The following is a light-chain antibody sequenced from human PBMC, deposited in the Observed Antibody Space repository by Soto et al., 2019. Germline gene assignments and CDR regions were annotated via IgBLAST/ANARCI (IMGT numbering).Light chain of an antibody. CDR3: QQYGSSGT. Sequence: EIVLTQSPGTLSLSPGERATLACRASQSVSNNYLDWYQQKPGQAPRLRIYGASNRATGIPDRFSGSGSGTDFTLTISRLEPEDFAVYYCQQYGSSGTFGQGTKVEIK. CDR2: GAS. V-gene: IGKV3-20*01. CDR1: QSVSNNY. J-gene: IGKJ1*01.